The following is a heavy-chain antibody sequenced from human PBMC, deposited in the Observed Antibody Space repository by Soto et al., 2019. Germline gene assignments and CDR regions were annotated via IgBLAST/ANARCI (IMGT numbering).Heavy chain of an antibody. V-gene: IGHV3-66*01. CDR2: IYSGGAT. D-gene: IGHD6-19*01. J-gene: IGHJ3*02. Sequence: DVQLVEAGGGLVQPGGSLRLSCAVSGFTVSSDSMSWVRQTPAKGLERVSAIYSGGATYYADSVKGRVTTSRDKSEDAVHIQMNNLRAEDFDVYYCARENTGWPDAFVRWGQGTVVTVSS. CDR1: GFTVSSDS. CDR3: ARENTGWPDAFVR.